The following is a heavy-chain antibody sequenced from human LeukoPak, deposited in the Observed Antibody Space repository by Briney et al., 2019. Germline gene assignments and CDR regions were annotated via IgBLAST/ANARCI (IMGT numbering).Heavy chain of an antibody. CDR3: AKSLWFAELLPFDY. J-gene: IGHJ4*02. CDR2: INQDGYDK. Sequence: GGSLRLSCATSGFSFSSYWMTWVRQAPGKGLEWVANINQDGYDKYYVDSVKGRFTISRDNAKNSLYLQMNSLRAEDTAVYYCAKSLWFAELLPFDYWGQGTLVTVSS. D-gene: IGHD3-10*01. CDR1: GFSFSSYW. V-gene: IGHV3-7*01.